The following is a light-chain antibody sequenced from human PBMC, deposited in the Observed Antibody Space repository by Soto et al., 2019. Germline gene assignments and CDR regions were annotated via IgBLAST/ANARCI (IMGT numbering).Light chain of an antibody. CDR2: DAS. CDR3: QQRSNWPT. J-gene: IGKJ4*01. Sequence: EIVMTQSPAILSVSPGERATLSCRASQSVGRTLAWYQQKPGQSPRLLIYDASNRATGIPARFSGSGSGTDFTLTISSLEPEDFAVYYCQQRSNWPTFGGGTKVEIK. CDR1: QSVGRT. V-gene: IGKV3-11*01.